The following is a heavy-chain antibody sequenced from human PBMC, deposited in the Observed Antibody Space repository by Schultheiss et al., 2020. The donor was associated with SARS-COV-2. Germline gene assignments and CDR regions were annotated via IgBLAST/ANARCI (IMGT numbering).Heavy chain of an antibody. CDR1: GYTFTSYD. CDR2: MNPNSGNT. CDR3: AEHIGSSWSSGMDV. D-gene: IGHD6-13*01. J-gene: IGHJ6*02. Sequence: ASVKVSCKASGYTFTSYDINWVRQATGQGLEWMGWMNPNSGNTGYAQKFQGRVTMTRNTSISTAYMELSRLRSDDTAVYYCAEHIGSSWSSGMDVWGQGTTVTVSS. V-gene: IGHV1-8*01.